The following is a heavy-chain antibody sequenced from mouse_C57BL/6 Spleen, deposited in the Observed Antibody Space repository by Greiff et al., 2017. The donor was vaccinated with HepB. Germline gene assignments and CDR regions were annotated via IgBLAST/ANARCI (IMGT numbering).Heavy chain of an antibody. V-gene: IGHV1-18*01. CDR2: INPNNGGT. CDR1: GYTFTDYN. J-gene: IGHJ1*03. CDR3: AREPNYYGSSWYFDV. D-gene: IGHD1-1*01. Sequence: EVQLQESGPELVKPGASVKIPCKASGYTFTDYNMDWVKQSHGKSLEWIGDINPNNGGTIYNQKFKGKATLTVDKSSSTAYMELRSLTSEDTAVYYCAREPNYYGSSWYFDVWGTGTTVTVSS.